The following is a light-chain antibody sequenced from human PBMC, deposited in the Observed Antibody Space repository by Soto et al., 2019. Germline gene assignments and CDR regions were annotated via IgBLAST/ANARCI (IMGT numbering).Light chain of an antibody. Sequence: QSALTQPRSVSGSPGQSVTISCTGNSSDVCGYNYVSWYQQHPGKAPKVMIYDVSERPSGVPDRFSGSKSGNTASLTISGLQDEDEADYYCCSYAGSPRYVLGAGTKLTV. CDR3: CSYAGSPRYV. CDR1: SSDVCGYNY. V-gene: IGLV2-11*01. CDR2: DVS. J-gene: IGLJ1*01.